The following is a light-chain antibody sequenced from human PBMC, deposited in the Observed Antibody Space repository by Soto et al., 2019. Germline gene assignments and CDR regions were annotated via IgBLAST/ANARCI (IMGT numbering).Light chain of an antibody. CDR1: QSVGSN. CDR3: QQYDNWPPLT. J-gene: IGKJ4*01. Sequence: RVMAQSPATLSVSPGERVTLSCRASQSVGSNLAWYQQKPGQAPRLLIYGASTRATGIPARFSGSGSGTEFTLTISSLQSEDFAVYYCQQYDNWPPLTFGGGTKVEIK. CDR2: GAS. V-gene: IGKV3-15*01.